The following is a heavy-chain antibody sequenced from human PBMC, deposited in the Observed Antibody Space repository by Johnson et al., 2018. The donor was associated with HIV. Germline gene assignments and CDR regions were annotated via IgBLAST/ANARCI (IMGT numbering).Heavy chain of an antibody. CDR2: INSDGSST. V-gene: IGHV3-74*01. Sequence: EVQLVESGGGVVQPGRSLRLSCAASGFTFSRYWMHWVRQAPGKGLVWVSRINSDGSSTNYADSVKGRFTISRDNAKNSLYLQMNNLGPEDTAVYYCAKDSRAYAFDIWGQGTMVTVSS. CDR3: AKDSRAYAFDI. CDR1: GFTFSRYW. J-gene: IGHJ3*02.